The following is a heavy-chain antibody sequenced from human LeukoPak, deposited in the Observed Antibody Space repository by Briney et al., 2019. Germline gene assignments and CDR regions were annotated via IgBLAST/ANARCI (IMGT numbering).Heavy chain of an antibody. CDR3: ARLSGNYLSYYFDY. J-gene: IGHJ4*02. Sequence: GSLRLSCVASGFTFSGYSMNWVRQAPGKGLEWVSSISSISTYIYYADSVKGRFTISRDNAKNSLYLQMNSLRAEDTAVYYCARLSGNYLSYYFDYWGQGTLVTVSS. CDR2: ISSISTYI. V-gene: IGHV3-21*01. CDR1: GFTFSGYS. D-gene: IGHD1-26*01.